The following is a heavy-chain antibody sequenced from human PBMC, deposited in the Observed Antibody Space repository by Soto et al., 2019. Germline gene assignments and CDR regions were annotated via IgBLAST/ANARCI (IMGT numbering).Heavy chain of an antibody. J-gene: IGHJ6*02. CDR1: GYSFTSYW. V-gene: IGHV5-51*01. CDR2: IYPGDSDT. CDR3: ARRTAAGYSGMDV. Sequence: GEFLKISCRGSGYSFTSYWIGWVRQMHGKGLEWMGIIYPGDSDTRYSPSFQGQVTISADKSISTAYLQWSSLKASDTVIYYCARRTAAGYSGMDVWGQGTTVTVS. D-gene: IGHD6-13*01.